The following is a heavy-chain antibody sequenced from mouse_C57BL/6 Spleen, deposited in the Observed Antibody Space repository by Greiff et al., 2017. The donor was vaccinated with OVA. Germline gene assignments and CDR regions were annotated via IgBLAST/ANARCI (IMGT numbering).Heavy chain of an antibody. CDR3: ARWGTTVVADYYAMDY. D-gene: IGHD1-1*01. J-gene: IGHJ4*01. V-gene: IGHV2-2*01. CDR2: IWSGGST. Sequence: QVQLKQSGPGLVQPSQSLSITCTVSGFSLTSYGVHWVRQSPGKGLEWLGVIWSGGSTDYNAAFISRLSISKDNSKSQVFFKMNSLQADDTAIYYCARWGTTVVADYYAMDYWGQGTSVTVSS. CDR1: GFSLTSYG.